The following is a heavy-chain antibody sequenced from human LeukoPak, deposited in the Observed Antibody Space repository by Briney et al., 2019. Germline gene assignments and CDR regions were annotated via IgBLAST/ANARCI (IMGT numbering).Heavy chain of an antibody. V-gene: IGHV3-33*06. CDR1: GFTFNNYG. Sequence: PGGSLRLSCAASGFTFNNYGMHWDRQAPGKGLEWVAVIWYDGSNKYYADSVKGRFTISRDNSKNTLYLKMNSLRAEDTAVYYCAKDRSSGWYDYWGQGTLVIVSS. CDR2: IWYDGSNK. J-gene: IGHJ4*02. CDR3: AKDRSSGWYDY. D-gene: IGHD6-19*01.